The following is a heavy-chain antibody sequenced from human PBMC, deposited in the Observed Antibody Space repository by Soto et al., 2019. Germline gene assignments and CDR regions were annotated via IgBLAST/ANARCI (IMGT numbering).Heavy chain of an antibody. CDR2: IYYSGST. CDR1: GDSISRGGYY. J-gene: IGHJ6*02. Sequence: SETLSLTCTLSGDSISRGGYYWSWIRQHPGKGLEWIGYIYYSGSTYYNPSLKSRVSISVDTSKNQFSLKLSSVTAADTALYYCARQNPPCYYHYAMDVLGQGTTVTVSS. V-gene: IGHV4-31*03. CDR3: ARQNPPCYYHYAMDV.